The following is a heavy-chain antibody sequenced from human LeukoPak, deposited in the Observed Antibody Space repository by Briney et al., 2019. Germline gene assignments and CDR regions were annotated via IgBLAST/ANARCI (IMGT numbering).Heavy chain of an antibody. J-gene: IGHJ4*02. CDR2: IYYSGST. Sequence: SETLSLTCTVSGGSISSYYWSWIRQPPGKGLEWIGYIYYSGSTSYNPSLKSRVTISVDTSKNQFSLKLSSVTAADTAVYYCARHYYDSSDSYSFDYWGQGTLVTVSS. V-gene: IGHV4-59*08. D-gene: IGHD3-22*01. CDR3: ARHYYDSSDSYSFDY. CDR1: GGSISSYY.